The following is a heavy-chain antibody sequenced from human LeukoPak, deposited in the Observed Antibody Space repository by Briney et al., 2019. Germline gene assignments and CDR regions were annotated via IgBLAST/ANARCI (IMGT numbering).Heavy chain of an antibody. CDR3: ARENDNWFDP. D-gene: IGHD1-1*01. V-gene: IGHV4-30-4*01. Sequence: SQTLSLTCTVSGGSISSGDDYWSWIRQPPGKGLEWIGYIYYSGTTYYSPSLKSRVTISVDTSKNQFSLNVNSVTAADTAVYYCARENDNWFDPWGQGTLVTVSS. J-gene: IGHJ5*02. CDR2: IYYSGTT. CDR1: GGSISSGDDY.